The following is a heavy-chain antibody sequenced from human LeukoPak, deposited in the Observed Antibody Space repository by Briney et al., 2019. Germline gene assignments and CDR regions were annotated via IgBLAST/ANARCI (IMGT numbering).Heavy chain of an antibody. CDR2: INTNTGNP. D-gene: IGHD6-13*01. J-gene: IGHJ4*02. CDR1: GYTFNSYG. Sequence: ASVKVSCKASGYTFNSYGISWVRQAPGQGLEWMGWINTNTGNPTYAQGFTGRFVFSLDTSVTTAYLQISSLKTEDTAVYYCARALSIAAAAGGYWGQGTLVTVSS. CDR3: ARALSIAAAAGGY. V-gene: IGHV7-4-1*02.